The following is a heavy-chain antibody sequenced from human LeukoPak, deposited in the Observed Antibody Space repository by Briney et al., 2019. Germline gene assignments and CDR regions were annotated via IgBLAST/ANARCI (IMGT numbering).Heavy chain of an antibody. J-gene: IGHJ1*01. Sequence: GGSLRLSCAASGFTVTTKTMAWVRQAPGRGLEWVSVFYSPGSTYYADSVHGRFTISRDTSLNTFLQMNSLGVEDTAVYYCASARESCIGSTCYEYFHHWGQGTPLRVSS. D-gene: IGHD3-22*01. CDR3: ASARESCIGSTCYEYFHH. V-gene: IGHV3-53*01. CDR1: GFTVTTKT. CDR2: FYSPGST.